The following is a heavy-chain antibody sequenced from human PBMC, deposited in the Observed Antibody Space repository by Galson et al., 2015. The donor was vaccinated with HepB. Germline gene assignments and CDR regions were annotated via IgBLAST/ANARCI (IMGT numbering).Heavy chain of an antibody. D-gene: IGHD6-13*01. CDR3: ARGGRGYSSPRFYYYYMDV. J-gene: IGHJ6*03. CDR1: GGSFSGYY. V-gene: IGHV4-34*01. CDR2: INHSGST. Sequence: ETLSLTCAVYGGSFSGYYWSWIRQPPGKGLEWIGEINHSGSTNYNPSLKSRVTISVDTSKNQFSLKLSSVTAADTAVYYCARGGRGYSSPRFYYYYMDVWGKGTTVTVSS.